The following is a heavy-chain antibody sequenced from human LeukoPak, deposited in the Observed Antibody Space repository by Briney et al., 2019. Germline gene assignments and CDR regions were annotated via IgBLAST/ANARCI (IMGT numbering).Heavy chain of an antibody. V-gene: IGHV4-4*07. Sequence: SETLSLTCTVSGGSISSYYWSWIRQPAGKGLEWIGRIYSTGSTNYNPSLRSRVTMLVDTSKNQFSLTLSSVTAADTAVYYCARMYSGTYGGIDYWGQGTLVTVSS. CDR2: IYSTGST. CDR3: ARMYSGTYGGIDY. J-gene: IGHJ4*02. CDR1: GGSISSYY. D-gene: IGHD1-26*01.